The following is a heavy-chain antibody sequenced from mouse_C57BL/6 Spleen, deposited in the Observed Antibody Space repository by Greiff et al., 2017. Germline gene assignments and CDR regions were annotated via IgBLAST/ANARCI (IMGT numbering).Heavy chain of an antibody. D-gene: IGHD1-2*01. J-gene: IGHJ2*01. CDR3: ARAAGSYYFGY. CDR2: ISDGGSYT. Sequence: EVKLMESGGGLVKPGGSLKLSCAASGFTFSSYAMSWVRQTPEKRLEWVATISDGGSYTYYPDNVKGRFTISRDNAKNNLYLQMSHLTSEDTAMYYCARAAGSYYFGYWGQGTTLTVSS. CDR1: GFTFSSYA. V-gene: IGHV5-4*03.